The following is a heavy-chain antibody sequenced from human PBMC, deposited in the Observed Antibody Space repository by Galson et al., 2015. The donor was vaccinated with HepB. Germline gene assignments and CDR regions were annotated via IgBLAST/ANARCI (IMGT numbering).Heavy chain of an antibody. CDR2: IYPGDSDT. J-gene: IGHJ3*02. CDR3: ARHLYCGGDCYPNDAFDI. CDR1: GYSFTSYW. D-gene: IGHD2-21*02. Sequence: QSGAEVKKPGESLKISCKGSGYSFTSYWIGWVRQMPGKGLEWMGIIYPGDSDTGYSPSFQGQVTISADKSISTAYLQWSSLKASDTAMYYCARHLYCGGDCYPNDAFDIWGQGTMVTVSS. V-gene: IGHV5-51*01.